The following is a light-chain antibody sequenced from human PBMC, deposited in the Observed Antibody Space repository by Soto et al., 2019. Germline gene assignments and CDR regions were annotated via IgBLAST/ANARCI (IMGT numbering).Light chain of an antibody. CDR2: GAS. Sequence: EIVLTQSPGTLSLSPGERATLSCRASQSFSSSYLAWYQQKPGQAPRLLIYGASSRATGIPDRFSGSGSGTDFTLTISRLEPEDFAVYYCQQYGGSPLTFGGGTKLEI. V-gene: IGKV3-20*01. J-gene: IGKJ2*01. CDR3: QQYGGSPLT. CDR1: QSFSSSY.